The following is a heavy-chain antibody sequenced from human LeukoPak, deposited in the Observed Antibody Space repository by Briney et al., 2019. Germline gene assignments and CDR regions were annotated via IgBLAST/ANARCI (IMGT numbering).Heavy chain of an antibody. Sequence: SETLSLTCAVSGGSISSGGYSWSWIRQPPGKGLEWIGYIYNSGSTYYNPSLKSRVTISVDTSKNQFSLKLSSVTAADTAVYNCARAHSSGYYYDPYYFDYWGQGTLVTVSS. D-gene: IGHD3-22*01. CDR1: GGSISSGGYS. CDR2: IYNSGST. CDR3: ARAHSSGYYYDPYYFDY. V-gene: IGHV4-30-4*07. J-gene: IGHJ4*02.